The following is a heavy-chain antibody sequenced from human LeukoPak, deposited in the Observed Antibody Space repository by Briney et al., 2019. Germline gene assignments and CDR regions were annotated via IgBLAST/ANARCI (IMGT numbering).Heavy chain of an antibody. J-gene: IGHJ5*02. CDR2: IYHSGST. Sequence: SETLSLTCAVSGGSISSSNWWSWVRQPPGKGLEWIGEIYHSGSTNYNPSLKSRVTISVDKSKNQFSLKLSSVTAADTAVYYCASLLRTGPQNWFDPWGQGTLVTVSS. CDR3: ASLLRTGPQNWFDP. CDR1: GGSISSSNW. D-gene: IGHD1-14*01. V-gene: IGHV4-4*02.